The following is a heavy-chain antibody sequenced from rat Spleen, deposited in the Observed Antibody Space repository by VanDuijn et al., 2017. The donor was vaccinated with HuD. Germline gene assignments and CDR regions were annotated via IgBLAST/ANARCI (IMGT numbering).Heavy chain of an antibody. V-gene: IGHV5-25*01. D-gene: IGHD1-1*01. CDR3: IRRRYYYRVPGWYFDL. J-gene: IGHJ1*01. Sequence: EVQLVESGGGLVRPGRSLKLSCAASGFTFSNYDMAWVRQAPTKGLEWVASISSSGSRIFYGDSVKGRFTISRDNVKSSLYLQMNSLKSEDTATYFCIRRRYYYRVPGWYFDLWGPGTMVTVSS. CDR1: GFTFSNYD. CDR2: ISSSGSRI.